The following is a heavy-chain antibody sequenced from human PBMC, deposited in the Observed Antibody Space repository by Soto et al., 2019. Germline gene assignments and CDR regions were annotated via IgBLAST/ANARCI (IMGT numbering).Heavy chain of an antibody. V-gene: IGHV2-70*01. CDR3: ARIRYYDFWSGFDY. CDR2: IDWDDDK. Sequence: SGPTLVNPTQTLTLTCPFSGFSLSTSGMCVSWIRQPPGKALEWLALIDWDDDKYYSTSLKTRLTISKDTSKNQVVLTMTNMDPVDTATYYCARIRYYDFWSGFDYWGQGTLVTVSS. CDR1: GFSLSTSGMC. J-gene: IGHJ4*02. D-gene: IGHD3-3*01.